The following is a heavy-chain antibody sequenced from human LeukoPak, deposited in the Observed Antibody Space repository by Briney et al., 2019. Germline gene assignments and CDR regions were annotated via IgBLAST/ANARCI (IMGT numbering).Heavy chain of an antibody. CDR1: GYTFTDYY. CDR3: ARDRIYSTSWPLYYFDY. CDR2: INPNSGGT. Sequence: ASVKVSCKASGYTFTDYYLHWVRQAPGQGLEWMGWINPNSGGTNYAQKFQGRATMTRDTSISTAYMELSRLTSDDTAVFYCARDRIYSTSWPLYYFDYWGQGALVTVSS. V-gene: IGHV1-2*02. D-gene: IGHD6-13*01. J-gene: IGHJ4*02.